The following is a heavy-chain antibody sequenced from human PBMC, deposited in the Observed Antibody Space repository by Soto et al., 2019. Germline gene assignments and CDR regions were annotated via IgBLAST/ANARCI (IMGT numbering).Heavy chain of an antibody. J-gene: IGHJ4*02. D-gene: IGHD3-10*01. CDR1: GYTFTSYA. Sequence: ASVKVSCKASGYTFTSYAMHWVRQAPGQRLEWMGWINAGNGNTKYSQKFQGRVTITRDTSASTAYMELSSLRSEDTAVYYCARNLLWFGELSQVYFDYWGQGTLVTVSS. CDR2: INAGNGNT. V-gene: IGHV1-3*01. CDR3: ARNLLWFGELSQVYFDY.